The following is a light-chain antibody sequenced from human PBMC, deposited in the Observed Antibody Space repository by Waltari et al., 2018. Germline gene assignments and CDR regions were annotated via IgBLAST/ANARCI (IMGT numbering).Light chain of an antibody. CDR1: PWPDKY. Sequence: SYALTQPPSVSVSPEQPASITCSGDPWPDKYAYWDTQKPGQAPLSVIYRDPERPSGIPKRFSGSSSGTTVTLTISGVQADDEADYYCQSADSRGAVFGGGTKLTVL. CDR2: RDP. J-gene: IGLJ2*01. V-gene: IGLV3-25*03. CDR3: QSADSRGAV.